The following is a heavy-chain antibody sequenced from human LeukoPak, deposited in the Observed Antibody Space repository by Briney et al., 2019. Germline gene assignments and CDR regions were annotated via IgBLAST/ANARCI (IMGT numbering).Heavy chain of an antibody. V-gene: IGHV3-53*01. CDR2: IYSGGST. D-gene: IGHD2-21*02. CDR1: GFTVSSNY. CDR3: ASESYCGGDCYSGLDY. Sequence: PGGSLRLSCAASGFTVSSNYMSWVRQAPGKGLEWVSVIYSGGSTYYADSVKGRFTISRDNSKNTLYLQMNSLRAEDTAVYYCASESYCGGDCYSGLDYWGQGTLVTVSS. J-gene: IGHJ4*02.